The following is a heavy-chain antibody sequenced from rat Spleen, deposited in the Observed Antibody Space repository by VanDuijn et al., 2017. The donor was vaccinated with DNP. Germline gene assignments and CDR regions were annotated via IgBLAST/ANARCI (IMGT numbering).Heavy chain of an antibody. J-gene: IGHJ3*01. CDR2: ISYNGGTP. Sequence: EVQLVESDGGLVQPGRSLKLSCAVSGFTFSDYYMAWVRQAPAKGLEWVATISYNGGTPYYRDSVKGRFSLSRDNAKSTLYLQMNNLGSEDTAMYYCSSGGPDMIQGNWFAYWGQGTLVTVSS. CDR1: GFTFSDYY. D-gene: IGHD2-3*01. V-gene: IGHV5-29*01. CDR3: SSGGPDMIQGNWFAY.